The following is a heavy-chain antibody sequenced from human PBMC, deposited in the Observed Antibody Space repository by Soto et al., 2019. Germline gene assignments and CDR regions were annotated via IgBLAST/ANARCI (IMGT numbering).Heavy chain of an antibody. J-gene: IGHJ6*02. D-gene: IGHD3-3*01. CDR2: ISESGDGT. CDR3: AKNGDFWSWGMDV. V-gene: IGHV3-23*01. CDR1: GFTFNTYA. Sequence: PVGSLRLSCAASGFTFNTYAMTWVRQAPGKGLEWVSLISESGDGTYYADSVKGRFTISRDNSQRTLNLQMNSLRAEDTAVYYCAKNGDFWSWGMDVWGQGTTVTVS.